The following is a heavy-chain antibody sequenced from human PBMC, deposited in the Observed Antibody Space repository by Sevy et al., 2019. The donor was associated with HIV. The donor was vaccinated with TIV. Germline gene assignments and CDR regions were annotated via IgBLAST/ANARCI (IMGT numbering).Heavy chain of an antibody. D-gene: IGHD6-13*01. V-gene: IGHV3-23*01. J-gene: IGHJ1*01. CDR3: AKDRITAARFQH. CDR1: GFIFSGYG. Sequence: GGSLRLSCAASGFIFSGYGMTWVRQAPGQGLEWVSAISGSGGSTYYADSVKGRFTISRDNFRNTLYLQMNSLRAEDTAVYYCAKDRITAARFQHWGQRTLVTVSS. CDR2: ISGSGGST.